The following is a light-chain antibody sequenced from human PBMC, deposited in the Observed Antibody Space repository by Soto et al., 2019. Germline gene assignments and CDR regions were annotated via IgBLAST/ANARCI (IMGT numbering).Light chain of an antibody. V-gene: IGLV1-44*01. CDR3: AAWDDSLKGYV. Sequence: QSALTRAPSASGTPGQRVTISCSGSSSNIGSTTVSWYQQLPGTAPKLLIYRNDQRPSGVPDRFSGSKSGTSGSLAISGLQSEDEADYYCAAWDDSLKGYVFGTGTKVTVL. J-gene: IGLJ1*01. CDR1: SSNIGSTT. CDR2: RND.